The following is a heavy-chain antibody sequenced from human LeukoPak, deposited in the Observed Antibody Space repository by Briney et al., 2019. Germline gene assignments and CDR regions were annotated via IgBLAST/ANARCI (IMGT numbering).Heavy chain of an antibody. CDR3: ARDYEGPWIQLWQETRDAFDI. J-gene: IGHJ3*02. Sequence: ASVKVSCKASGYTFNSYGISWVRQAPGQGLEWMGWISAYNGNTNYAQKLQGRVTMTTDTSTSTAYMELRSLRSDDTAVYYCARDYEGPWIQLWQETRDAFDIWGQGTMVTVSS. V-gene: IGHV1-18*01. CDR2: ISAYNGNT. D-gene: IGHD5-18*01. CDR1: GYTFNSYG.